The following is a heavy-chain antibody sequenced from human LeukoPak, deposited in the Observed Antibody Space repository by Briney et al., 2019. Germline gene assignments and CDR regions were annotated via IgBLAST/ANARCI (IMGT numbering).Heavy chain of an antibody. CDR1: GFCISNFW. J-gene: IGHJ4*02. CDR3: ARGAGRCSGGHCYPD. D-gene: IGHD2-15*01. V-gene: IGHV3-74*01. CDR2: INSDGSST. Sequence: GGSLRPSCAASGFCISNFWMRWVRQAPGKGLVWVSRINSDGSSTTYADSVKGRSTISRDNAKNTLDLQANSLRAEDTAVYYCARGAGRCSGGHCYPDWGRGTLVTVSS.